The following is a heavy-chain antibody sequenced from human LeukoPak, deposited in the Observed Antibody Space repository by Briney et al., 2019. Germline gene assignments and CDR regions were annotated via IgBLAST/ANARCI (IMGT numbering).Heavy chain of an antibody. CDR1: GGTFSSYA. CDR3: ARSDLDY. Sequence: ASVKVSCKASGGTFSSYAISWVRQAPGQGLEWMGWINPNSGGTNYAQKFQGRVTMTRDTSISTAYMELSRLRSDDTAVYYCARSDLDYWGQGTLVTVSS. CDR2: INPNSGGT. V-gene: IGHV1-2*02. J-gene: IGHJ4*02.